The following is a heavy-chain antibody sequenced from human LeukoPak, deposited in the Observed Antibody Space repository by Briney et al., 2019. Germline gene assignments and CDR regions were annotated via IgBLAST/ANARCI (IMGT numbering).Heavy chain of an antibody. CDR3: ARDVYYDILTGYRDEYYYYYYMDV. J-gene: IGHJ6*03. D-gene: IGHD3-9*01. V-gene: IGHV3-30*02. Sequence: PGGSLRLSCAASGFTFSSYGMHWVRQAPGKGLEWVAFIRYDGSNKYYADSVKGRFTISRDNAKNSLYLQMNSLRAEDTAVYYCARDVYYDILTGYRDEYYYYYYMDVWGKGTTVTVSS. CDR2: IRYDGSNK. CDR1: GFTFSSYG.